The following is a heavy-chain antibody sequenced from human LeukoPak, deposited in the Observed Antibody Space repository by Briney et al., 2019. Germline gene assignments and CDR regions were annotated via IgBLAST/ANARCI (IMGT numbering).Heavy chain of an antibody. CDR2: ISGSGGST. J-gene: IGHJ4*02. CDR1: GFTFSSYA. CDR3: AKSPDILTGYHFDY. V-gene: IGHV3-23*01. D-gene: IGHD3-9*01. Sequence: GGFLRLSCAASGFTFSSYAMSWVRQAPGKGLEWVSAISGSGGSTYYADSVKGRFTISRDNSKNTLYLQMNSLRAEDTAVYYCAKSPDILTGYHFDYWGQGTLVTVSS.